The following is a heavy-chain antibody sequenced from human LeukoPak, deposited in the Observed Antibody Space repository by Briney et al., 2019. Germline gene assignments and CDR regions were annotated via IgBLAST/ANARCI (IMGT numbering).Heavy chain of an antibody. J-gene: IGHJ6*03. CDR3: ARDSGGDYDFWSGYYPYYYYYYMDV. V-gene: IGHV1-18*01. D-gene: IGHD3-3*01. CDR1: GYTFTSYG. CDR2: ISAYNGNT. Sequence: GASVKVPCKASGYTFTSYGISWVRQAPGQGLEWMGWISAYNGNTNYAQKLQGRVTMTTDTSTSTAYMELRSLRSDDTAVYYCARDSGGDYDFWSGYYPYYYYYYMDVWGKGTTVTVSS.